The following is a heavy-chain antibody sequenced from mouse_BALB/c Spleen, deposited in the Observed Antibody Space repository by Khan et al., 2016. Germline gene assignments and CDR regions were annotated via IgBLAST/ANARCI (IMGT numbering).Heavy chain of an antibody. Sequence: VQLQQSGPELVKPGASVKVSCKASGYAFTSYNMYWVKQSHGKSLEWIGYIDPYNGDTSYNQKFKGKATLTVDKSSSTAYMHLNSLTSVDSAVYYSARVGKNTVLPKRLDDWGQGTTVTGFS. D-gene: IGHD1-1*01. V-gene: IGHV1S135*01. CDR1: GYAFTSYN. CDR2: IDPYNGDT. CDR3: ARVGKNTVLPKRLDD. J-gene: IGHJ2*01.